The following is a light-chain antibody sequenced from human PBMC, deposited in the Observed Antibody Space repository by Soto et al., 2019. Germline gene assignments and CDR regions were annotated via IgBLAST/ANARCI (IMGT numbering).Light chain of an antibody. CDR1: QSISSSY. J-gene: IGKJ3*01. CDR2: GAS. Sequence: EIVLTQSPGTLSLSPGERATLSCRASQSISSSYLAWYQQKPGQAPRLLVYGASSRATGIPDRFSGSGSGTDFTLTISRLEPEYFAVYYCQQYCSSRFTFGPGTKVDIK. CDR3: QQYCSSRFT. V-gene: IGKV3-20*01.